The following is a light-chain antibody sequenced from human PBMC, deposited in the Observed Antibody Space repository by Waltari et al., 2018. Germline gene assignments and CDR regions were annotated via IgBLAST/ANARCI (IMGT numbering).Light chain of an antibody. CDR3: QQYNSYSLT. Sequence: DIQLTPSPSTPSASVGDRFTHTCRASQSISSWLAWYHQKPGKAPKLLFYKASSLESGVPSRFSSSGSGTEFTLTISSLQPDDFATYYCQQYNSYSLTVGGGTKVEIK. CDR2: KAS. V-gene: IGKV1-5*03. J-gene: IGKJ4*01. CDR1: QSISSW.